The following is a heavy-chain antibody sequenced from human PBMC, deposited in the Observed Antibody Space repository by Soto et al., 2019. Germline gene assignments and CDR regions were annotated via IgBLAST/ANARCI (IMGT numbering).Heavy chain of an antibody. CDR3: ARDPNDYGDYGAFDI. Sequence: PVGSLRLSCAASGFTFSSYWMHWVRQAPGKGLVWVSRINSDGSSTSYADSVKGRFTISRDNAKNTLYLQMNSLRAEDTAAYYCARDPNDYGDYGAFDIWGQGTMVTVSS. D-gene: IGHD4-17*01. J-gene: IGHJ3*02. CDR1: GFTFSSYW. V-gene: IGHV3-74*01. CDR2: INSDGSST.